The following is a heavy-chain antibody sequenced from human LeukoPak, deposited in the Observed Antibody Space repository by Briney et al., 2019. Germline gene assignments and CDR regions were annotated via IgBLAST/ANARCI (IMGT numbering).Heavy chain of an antibody. CDR3: ARDGATGYYYYMDV. V-gene: IGHV4-4*07. Sequence: PSETLSVTCTVSGGSISSYYWSWIRQPAGKGLEWIGRIYTSGSTNYNPSLKSRVTMSVDTSKNQFSLKLSSVTAADTAVYYCARDGATGYYYYMDVWGKGTTVTVSS. J-gene: IGHJ6*03. D-gene: IGHD5-12*01. CDR2: IYTSGST. CDR1: GGSISSYY.